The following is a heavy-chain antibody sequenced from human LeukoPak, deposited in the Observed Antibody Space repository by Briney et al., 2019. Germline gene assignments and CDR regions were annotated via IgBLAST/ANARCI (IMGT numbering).Heavy chain of an antibody. CDR3: ADWGSGDAFDI. CDR1: GYTFTGYY. D-gene: IGHD2-15*01. J-gene: IGHJ3*02. Sequence: ASVKVSCKASGYTFTGYYMHWVRQAPGQGLEWMGWINPNSGGTNYAQKFQGRVTMTRDTSISTAYMELSSLTSEDTAMYYCADWGSGDAFDIWGQGTMVTVSS. CDR2: INPNSGGT. V-gene: IGHV1-2*02.